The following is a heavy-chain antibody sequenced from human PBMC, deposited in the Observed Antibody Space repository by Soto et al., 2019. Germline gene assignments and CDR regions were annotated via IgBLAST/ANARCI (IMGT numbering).Heavy chain of an antibody. CDR1: GFTFSSYG. Sequence: GGSLRLSCAASGFTFSSYGMHWVRQAPGKGLEWVAVISYDGSNKYYADSVKGRFTISRDNSKNTLYLQMNSLRAEDTAVYYCAKDLLGITMVRGVLELPDYWGQGTLVTVSS. J-gene: IGHJ4*02. CDR3: AKDLLGITMVRGVLELPDY. V-gene: IGHV3-30*18. CDR2: ISYDGSNK. D-gene: IGHD3-10*01.